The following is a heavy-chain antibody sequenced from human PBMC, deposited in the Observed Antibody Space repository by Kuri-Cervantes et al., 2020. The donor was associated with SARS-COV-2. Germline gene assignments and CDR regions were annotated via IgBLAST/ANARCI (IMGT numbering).Heavy chain of an antibody. J-gene: IGHJ4*02. CDR1: GDSISSGYY. V-gene: IGHV4-34*01. CDR3: ARDSDGSKQ. CDR2: INHSGST. Sequence: GSLRLSCAVSGDSISSGYYWGWIRQPPGKGLEWIGEINHSGSTNYNPSLKSRVTISVDTSKNQFSLKLSSVTAADTAVYYCARDSDGSKQWGQGTLVTVSS. D-gene: IGHD5-24*01.